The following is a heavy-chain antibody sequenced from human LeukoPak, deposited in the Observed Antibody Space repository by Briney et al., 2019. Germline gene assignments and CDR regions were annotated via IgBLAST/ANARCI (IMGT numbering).Heavy chain of an antibody. CDR1: GYTFTSYG. J-gene: IGHJ4*02. Sequence: ASVKVSCKASGYTFTSYGISWVRQAPGQGLEWMGWINTNTGNPTYAQDFTGRFVFSLDTSISTAYLQISTLKAEDTAIYYCARAVVTAIDYWGQGTLVTVSS. CDR3: ARAVVTAIDY. CDR2: INTNTGNP. D-gene: IGHD2-21*02. V-gene: IGHV7-4-1*02.